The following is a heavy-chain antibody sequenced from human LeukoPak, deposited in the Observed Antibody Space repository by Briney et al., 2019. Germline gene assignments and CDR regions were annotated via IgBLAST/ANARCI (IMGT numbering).Heavy chain of an antibody. J-gene: IGHJ4*02. V-gene: IGHV7-4-1*02. Sequence: ASVKVSCKASGYTFTTYAMNWVRQAPGQGLEWMGWINTNTGSPNYAQGFTGRFVFSLDTSVSTAYLQITSLKAEDTAVCYCARTRAPYYYASGSPDFWGQGTLVTVSS. CDR1: GYTFTTYA. D-gene: IGHD3-10*01. CDR2: INTNTGSP. CDR3: ARTRAPYYYASGSPDF.